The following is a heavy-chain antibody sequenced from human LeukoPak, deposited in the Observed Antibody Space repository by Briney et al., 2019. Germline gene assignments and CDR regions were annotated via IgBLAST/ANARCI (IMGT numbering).Heavy chain of an antibody. V-gene: IGHV3-30*04. CDR1: GFTFSSYA. CDR3: ARERGYSYGYDY. CDR2: ISYDGSNK. Sequence: GGSLRLSCAASGFTFSSYAMHWVRQAPGKGLEWVAVISYDGSNKYYADSVKGRFTISRDNSKNTLYLQMNSLRAEDTAVYYCARERGYSYGYDYWGQGTLVTVSS. J-gene: IGHJ4*02. D-gene: IGHD5-18*01.